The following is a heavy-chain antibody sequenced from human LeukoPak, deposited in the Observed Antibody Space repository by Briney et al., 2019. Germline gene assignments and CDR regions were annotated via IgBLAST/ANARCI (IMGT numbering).Heavy chain of an antibody. D-gene: IGHD3-22*01. J-gene: IGHJ4*02. V-gene: IGHV4-39*07. CDR2: IYYSGST. CDR1: GGSISSSSYY. CDR3: ARGYDSSAYYPFNY. Sequence: SETLSLTCTVSGGSISSSSYYWGWIRQPPGKGLEWIGSIYYSGSTYYNPSLKSRVTISVDTSKNQFSLKLSSVTAADTAVYYCARGYDSSAYYPFNYWGQGTLVTVSS.